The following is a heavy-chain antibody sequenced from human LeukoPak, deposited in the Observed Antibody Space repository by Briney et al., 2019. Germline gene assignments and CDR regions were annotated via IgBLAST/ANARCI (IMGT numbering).Heavy chain of an antibody. Sequence: IWMVDAAGKELEWIGRIYTSGSTNYNPSLKSRVTMSVDTSKNQFSLKLSSVTAADTAVYYCAILGGGCGDSRLSYAFDICDQGTMVSVSA. CDR2: IYTSGST. CDR3: AILGGGCGDSRLSYAFDI. V-gene: IGHV4-4*07. D-gene: IGHD4-17*01. J-gene: IGHJ3*02.